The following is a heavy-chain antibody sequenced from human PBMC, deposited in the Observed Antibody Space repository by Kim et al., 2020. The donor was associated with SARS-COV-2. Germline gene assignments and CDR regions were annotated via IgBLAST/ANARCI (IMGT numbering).Heavy chain of an antibody. CDR1: GFTFDDYA. Sequence: GGSLRLSCAASGFTFDDYAMHWVRQAPGKGLEWVSGISWNSGSIGYADSVKGRFTISRDNAKNSLYLQMNSLRAEDTALYYCAKDMGVRFYYYGMDVWGQGTTVTVSS. J-gene: IGHJ6*02. D-gene: IGHD6-6*01. CDR3: AKDMGVRFYYYGMDV. V-gene: IGHV3-9*01. CDR2: ISWNSGSI.